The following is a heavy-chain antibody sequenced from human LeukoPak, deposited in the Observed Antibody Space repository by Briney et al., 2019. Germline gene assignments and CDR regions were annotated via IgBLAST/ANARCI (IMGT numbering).Heavy chain of an antibody. V-gene: IGHV3-23*01. J-gene: IGHJ4*02. CDR3: AMHPGPVTRYFDY. CDR2: ISGSGGST. Sequence: PGGSLRLSCAASGFTFSSYAMSWVRQAPGKGLEWVSAISGSGGSTYYADSVKGRFTISRDNSKNTLYLRMNSLGAEDTAVYYCAMHPGPVTRYFDYWGQGTLVTVSS. CDR1: GFTFSSYA.